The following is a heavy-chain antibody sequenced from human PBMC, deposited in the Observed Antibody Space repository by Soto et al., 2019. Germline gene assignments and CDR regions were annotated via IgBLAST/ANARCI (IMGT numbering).Heavy chain of an antibody. D-gene: IGHD1-1*01. Sequence: QVQLQESGPGLVKPSETLSLTCSVSGGSISSHYWSWIRKPPGKGLEWIGFIYFVGSTYYNPSLESRLNISVDTSKNQFSLQLSSVTAADTAVYFCARQVSYNWNAPSVFDYWGRGTLVTVSS. J-gene: IGHJ4*02. V-gene: IGHV4-59*08. CDR2: IYFVGST. CDR3: ARQVSYNWNAPSVFDY. CDR1: GGSISSHY.